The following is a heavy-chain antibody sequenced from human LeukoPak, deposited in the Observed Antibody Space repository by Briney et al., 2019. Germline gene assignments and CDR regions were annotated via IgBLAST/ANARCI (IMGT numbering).Heavy chain of an antibody. CDR2: IIPILGIA. J-gene: IGHJ6*02. CDR3: ATDDYGDYRMIYYYGMDV. V-gene: IGHV1-69*04. D-gene: IGHD4-17*01. Sequence: GASVKVSCKASGGTFSSHAISWVRQAPGQGLEWMGRIIPILGIANYAQKFQGRVTITADKSTSTAYMELSSLRSEDTAVYYCATDDYGDYRMIYYYGMDVWGQGTTVTVSS. CDR1: GGTFSSHA.